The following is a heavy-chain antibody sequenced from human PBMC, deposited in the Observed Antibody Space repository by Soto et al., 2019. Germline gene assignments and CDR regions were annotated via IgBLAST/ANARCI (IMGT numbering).Heavy chain of an antibody. J-gene: IGHJ4*02. Sequence: SETLSLTCTVSGGSITSSYYWGWIRQPPGKGLEWIGSIYYSGSTYYNPSLRSRVTISVDTSKNQFSLKLSSVTAADTAVYYCATIPATTILTDYWGQGTLVTVSS. CDR1: GGSITSSYY. CDR3: ATIPATTILTDY. CDR2: IYYSGST. D-gene: IGHD2-2*02. V-gene: IGHV4-39*01.